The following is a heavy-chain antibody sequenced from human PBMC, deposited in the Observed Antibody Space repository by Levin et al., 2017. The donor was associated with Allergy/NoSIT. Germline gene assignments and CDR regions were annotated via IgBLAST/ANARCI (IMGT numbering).Heavy chain of an antibody. J-gene: IGHJ6*03. CDR1: GFTFSDSA. CDR2: VRSKANIYAT. D-gene: IGHD3-10*01. V-gene: IGHV3-73*01. Sequence: GESLKISCAASGFTFSDSAMHWVRQASGKGLEWVGRVRSKANIYATSYAASVKGRFTISRDDSKKTAYLQMKSLKTEDTAVYYCTRTLGENLIRGITGMDVWGKGTTVTVSS. CDR3: TRTLGENLIRGITGMDV.